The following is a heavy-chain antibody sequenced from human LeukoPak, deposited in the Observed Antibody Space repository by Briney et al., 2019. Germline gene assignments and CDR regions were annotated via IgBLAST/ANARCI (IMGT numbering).Heavy chain of an antibody. J-gene: IGHJ4*02. V-gene: IGHV3-7*01. CDR1: GFTFGSQW. CDR2: IKQDGSQI. Sequence: GGSLRLSCAASGFTFGSQWMSWVRQAPGKGPEWVASIKQDGSQIYYVDSVKGRFTISRDNAKNSLYLQMNSLRAEDTAVYYCARNKDTAMGDYWGQGTLVTVSS. CDR3: ARNKDTAMGDY. D-gene: IGHD5-18*01.